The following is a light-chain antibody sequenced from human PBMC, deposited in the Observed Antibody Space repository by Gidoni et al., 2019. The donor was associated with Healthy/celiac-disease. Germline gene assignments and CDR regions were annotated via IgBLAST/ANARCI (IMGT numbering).Light chain of an antibody. CDR1: QRVSSY. CDR3: QQRSNWPLT. CDR2: DAS. V-gene: IGKV3-11*01. J-gene: IGKJ4*01. Sequence: EIVLTQSPATLSLSPGERATLSCMASQRVSSYLAWYQQKPGQAPRLLIYDASNRATGIPARFSGSGSGTDFTLTISSLEPEDFAVYYCQQRSNWPLTFXGXTKVEIK.